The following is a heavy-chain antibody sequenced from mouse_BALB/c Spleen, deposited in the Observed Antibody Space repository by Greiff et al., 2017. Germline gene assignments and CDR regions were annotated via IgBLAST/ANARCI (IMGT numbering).Heavy chain of an antibody. CDR1: GYTFTSYW. V-gene: IGHV1S81*02. CDR3: ARTWDVYAMDY. Sequence: VQLQQPGAELVKPGASVKLSCKASGYTFTSYWMHWVKQRPGQGLEWIGEINPSNGRTNYNEKFKSKATLTVDKSSSTAYMQLSSLTSEDSAVYYCARTWDVYAMDYWGQGTSVTVSS. CDR2: INPSNGRT. J-gene: IGHJ4*01. D-gene: IGHD4-1*01.